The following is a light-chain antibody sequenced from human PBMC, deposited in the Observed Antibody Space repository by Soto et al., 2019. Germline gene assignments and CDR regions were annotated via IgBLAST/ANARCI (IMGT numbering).Light chain of an antibody. CDR2: DAS. CDR3: QQRSNWPPT. V-gene: IGKV3-11*01. CDR1: QSVSTY. Sequence: EIVLTQSPATLSLSPVERATLSCRASQSVSTYLAWYQQRPGQAPRLLIYDASTRATGIPARFSGSGSETDFTLTISSLEPEDFAVYYCQQRSNWPPTFGQGTRLEIK. J-gene: IGKJ5*01.